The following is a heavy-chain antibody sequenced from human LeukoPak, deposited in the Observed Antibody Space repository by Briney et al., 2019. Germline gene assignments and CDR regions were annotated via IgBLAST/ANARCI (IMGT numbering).Heavy chain of an antibody. Sequence: GGSLTLSCAASGFTFGNYWMSWVRQAPGKGLEWVANIKVDGSDKNYVDSVKGRFTISRDNAENSLYLQMNSLRAEDTAVYYCARDSWRVLDYWGQGTLVTVSS. D-gene: IGHD2-2*01. J-gene: IGHJ4*02. CDR1: GFTFGNYW. V-gene: IGHV3-7*01. CDR2: IKVDGSDK. CDR3: ARDSWRVLDY.